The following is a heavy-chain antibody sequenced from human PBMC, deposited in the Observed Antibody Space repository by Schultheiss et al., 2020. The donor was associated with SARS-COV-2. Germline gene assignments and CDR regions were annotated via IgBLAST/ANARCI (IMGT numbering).Heavy chain of an antibody. D-gene: IGHD1-26*01. CDR1: GFIFSRYG. CDR2: ISYDGSNK. V-gene: IGHV3-30*18. Sequence: GGSLRLSCAASGFIFSRYGMHWVRQAPGKGLEWVAVISYDGSNKYYADSVKGRFTISRDNSKNTLYLQMNSLRAEDTAVYYCAKDKELPPFDYWGQGTLVTVSS. CDR3: AKDKELPPFDY. J-gene: IGHJ4*02.